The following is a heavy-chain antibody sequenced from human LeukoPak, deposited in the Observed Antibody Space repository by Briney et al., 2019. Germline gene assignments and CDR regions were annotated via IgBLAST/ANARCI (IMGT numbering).Heavy chain of an antibody. J-gene: IGHJ6*03. Sequence: KSSETLSLTCAVSGYSLSSGYYWGWIRQSPGRGLEWIGSIYHSGNTYYNPSLKSRVTISVDTSKNQFSLKLTSVTAADTAVYYCARLSPYYDLPQGGYMDVWGKGTTVTVSS. CDR3: ARLSPYYDLPQGGYMDV. CDR1: GYSLSSGYY. V-gene: IGHV4-38-2*01. D-gene: IGHD3-3*01. CDR2: IYHSGNT.